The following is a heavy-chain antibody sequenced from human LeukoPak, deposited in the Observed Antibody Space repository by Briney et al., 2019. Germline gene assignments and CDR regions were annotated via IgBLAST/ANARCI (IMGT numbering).Heavy chain of an antibody. CDR3: AKITKATTPNY. D-gene: IGHD4-17*01. CDR1: GLTFSNYA. J-gene: IGHJ4*02. Sequence: GGSLRLSCAASGLTFSNYAMNWVRQASGRGLEWVSGITDSGRKTYYADSVKGRFSISRNNSKNTVYLQMSDLRAEDTAVYYCAKITKATTPNYWGQGTLVTVSS. CDR2: ITDSGRKT. V-gene: IGHV3-23*01.